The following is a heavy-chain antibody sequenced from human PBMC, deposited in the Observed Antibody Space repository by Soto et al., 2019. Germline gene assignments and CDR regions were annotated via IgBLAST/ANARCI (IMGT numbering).Heavy chain of an antibody. CDR3: AKDRALTIFGVAINGGMDV. CDR1: GFTFSSYG. CDR2: ISYDGSNK. V-gene: IGHV3-30*18. J-gene: IGHJ4*02. Sequence: GGSLRLSCAASGFTFSSYGMHWVRQAPGKGLEWVAVISYDGSNKYYADSVKGRFTISRDNSKNTLYLQMNSLRAEDTAVYYCAKDRALTIFGVAINGGMDVWGQGTLVTVSS. D-gene: IGHD3-3*01.